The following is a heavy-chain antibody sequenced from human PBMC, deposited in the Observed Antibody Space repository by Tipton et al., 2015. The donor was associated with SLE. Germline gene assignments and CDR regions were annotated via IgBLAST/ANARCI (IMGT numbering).Heavy chain of an antibody. D-gene: IGHD6-19*01. Sequence: QVQLVQSGAEVKKPGASVKVSCKASGYTFTSYGISWVRQAPGQGLEWMGWVSTYNGNTNYAHKLQGRVTVTTDTSTSTAYMELRSLRSDDTAVYYCARDFSPVAVAGTGDMDVWGQGTTVTVSS. J-gene: IGHJ6*02. V-gene: IGHV1-18*01. CDR1: GYTFTSYG. CDR2: VSTYNGNT. CDR3: ARDFSPVAVAGTGDMDV.